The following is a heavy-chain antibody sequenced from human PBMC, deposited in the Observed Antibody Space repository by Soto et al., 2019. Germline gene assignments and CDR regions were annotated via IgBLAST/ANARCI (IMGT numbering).Heavy chain of an antibody. Sequence: EASVKVACKVSGYTLTELSMHWVRQAPGKGLEWMGGFDPEDGETIYAQKFQGRVTMTEDTSTDTAYMELSSLRSEDTAVYYCATSTRATDGNSFDYWGQGTLVTVSS. CDR3: ATSTRATDGNSFDY. CDR2: FDPEDGET. V-gene: IGHV1-24*01. J-gene: IGHJ4*02. CDR1: GYTLTELS. D-gene: IGHD4-4*01.